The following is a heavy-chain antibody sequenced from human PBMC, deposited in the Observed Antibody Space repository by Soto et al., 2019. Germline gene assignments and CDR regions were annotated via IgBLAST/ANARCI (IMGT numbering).Heavy chain of an antibody. Sequence: XGSLRLSCAASGFTFSSYAMSWVRQAPGKGLEWVSAISGSGGSTYYADSVKGRFTISRDNSKNTLYLQMNSLRAEDTAVYYCAKEEFGYSYGYWDYWGQGTLVTVSS. CDR1: GFTFSSYA. J-gene: IGHJ4*02. D-gene: IGHD5-18*01. CDR2: ISGSGGST. V-gene: IGHV3-23*01. CDR3: AKEEFGYSYGYWDY.